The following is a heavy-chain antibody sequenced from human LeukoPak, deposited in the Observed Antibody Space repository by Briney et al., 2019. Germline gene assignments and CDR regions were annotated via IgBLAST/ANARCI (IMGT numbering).Heavy chain of an antibody. CDR2: ISYSGST. V-gene: IGHV4-39*07. J-gene: IGHJ4*02. Sequence: SETLSLTCTVSGGSISSSSSDYYWGWVRQPPGKGLEWIGSISYSGSTYYNPSLNGRVTMSLDESSNQLSLKLTSVTAADTAIYYCSRESGAFCPFGYWGQGTLVIVPS. CDR3: SRESGAFCPFGY. D-gene: IGHD1-26*01. CDR1: GGSISSSSSDYY.